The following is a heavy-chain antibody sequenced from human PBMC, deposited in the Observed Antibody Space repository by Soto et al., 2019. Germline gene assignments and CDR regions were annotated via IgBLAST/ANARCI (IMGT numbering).Heavy chain of an antibody. Sequence: QVQLVQSGAEVKKPGSSVKVSCKASGGTFSRYAISWVRQAPGQGLEWMGGIIPIFDTANYAQKFQGRVSITADESTSTAYMELSSLRFEDTAVYYCARAIVGPTTTGWLDPWGQGTLVTVSS. CDR3: ARAIVGPTTTGWLDP. D-gene: IGHD1-26*01. J-gene: IGHJ5*02. CDR2: IIPIFDTA. V-gene: IGHV1-69*01. CDR1: GGTFSRYA.